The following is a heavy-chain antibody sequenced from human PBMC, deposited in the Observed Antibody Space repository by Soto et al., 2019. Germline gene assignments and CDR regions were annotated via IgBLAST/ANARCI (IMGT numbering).Heavy chain of an antibody. V-gene: IGHV1-58*02. CDR1: GFTFTSSA. Sequence: ASVKVSCKASGFTFTSSAMQWVRQARGQRLEWIGWIVVGSGNTNYAQKFQERVTITRDMSTSTAYMELSSLRSEDTAVYYCAADPYCSSTSCYWGFDPWGQGTLVTVSS. J-gene: IGHJ5*02. CDR2: IVVGSGNT. CDR3: AADPYCSSTSCYWGFDP. D-gene: IGHD2-2*01.